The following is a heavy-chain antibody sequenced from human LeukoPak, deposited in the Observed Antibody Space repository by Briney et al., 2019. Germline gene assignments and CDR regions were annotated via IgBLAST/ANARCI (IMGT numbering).Heavy chain of an antibody. Sequence: GASVKVSCKASGYTFTSYGISWVRQAPGQGLEWMGWISAYNGSTNYAQKLQGRVTMTTDTSTSTAYMELRSLRSDDTAVYYCARDDMYSSGWYEDYWGQGTLVTVSS. V-gene: IGHV1-18*01. CDR3: ARDDMYSSGWYEDY. D-gene: IGHD6-19*01. J-gene: IGHJ4*02. CDR1: GYTFTSYG. CDR2: ISAYNGST.